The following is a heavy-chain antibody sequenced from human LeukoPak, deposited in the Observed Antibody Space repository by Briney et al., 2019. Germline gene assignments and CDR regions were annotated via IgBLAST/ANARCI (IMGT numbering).Heavy chain of an antibody. J-gene: IGHJ6*03. D-gene: IGHD4-17*01. Sequence: GGSLRLSCAASGFTFSSYAMSWVRQAPGKGLEWVSAISGSGGSTYYADSVKGRFTISRDNSKNTLYLQMNSLRAEDTAVYYCARDYGDYEPGRHHYYYYYMDVWGKGTTVTVSS. CDR1: GFTFSSYA. CDR3: ARDYGDYEPGRHHYYYYYMDV. V-gene: IGHV3-23*01. CDR2: ISGSGGST.